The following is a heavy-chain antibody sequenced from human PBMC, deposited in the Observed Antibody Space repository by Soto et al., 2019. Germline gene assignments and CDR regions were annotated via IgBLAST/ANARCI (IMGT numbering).Heavy chain of an antibody. CDR2: INSDGSVS. CDR1: GFTFSNYW. Sequence: EVQLVESGGGLVQPGGSLRLSCAASGFTFSNYWMYWVRQAPGKGLEWVSRINSDGSVSSYADSVKGRLTISRDNVKNTLYLQMDSRRAEDTALYYCARGDCVGGTCYSLAGSCFYYRDGWGKGTTVTVFS. D-gene: IGHD2-15*01. V-gene: IGHV3-74*02. J-gene: IGHJ6*03. CDR3: ARGDCVGGTCYSLAGSCFYYRDG.